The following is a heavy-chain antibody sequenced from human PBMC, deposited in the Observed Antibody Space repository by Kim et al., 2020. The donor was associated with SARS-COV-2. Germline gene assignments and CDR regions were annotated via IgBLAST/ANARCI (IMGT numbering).Heavy chain of an antibody. V-gene: IGHV1-8*01. Sequence: ASVKVSCKASGYTFTSYDINWVRQATGQGLEWMGWMNPNSGNTGYAQKFQGRVTMTRNTSISTAYMELSSLRSEDTAVYYCARVQTQLWGIPGYYYYYGMDVWGQGTTVTVSS. D-gene: IGHD5-18*01. CDR3: ARVQTQLWGIPGYYYYYGMDV. CDR2: MNPNSGNT. CDR1: GYTFTSYD. J-gene: IGHJ6*02.